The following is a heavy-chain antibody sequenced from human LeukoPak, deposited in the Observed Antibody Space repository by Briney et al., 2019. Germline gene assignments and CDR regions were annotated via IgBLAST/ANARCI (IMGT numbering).Heavy chain of an antibody. CDR3: ARHIDYGDYAGWFDP. CDR1: GYTFTSYG. V-gene: IGHV1-18*01. Sequence: ASVKVSCKASGYTFTSYGISWVRQPPGQGLEWLGGISAYNGNTNYAQKLQGRVTMTTDTSASTAYMELRSLRSDDTAVYYCARHIDYGDYAGWFDPWGQGTLVTVSS. CDR2: ISAYNGNT. D-gene: IGHD4-17*01. J-gene: IGHJ5*02.